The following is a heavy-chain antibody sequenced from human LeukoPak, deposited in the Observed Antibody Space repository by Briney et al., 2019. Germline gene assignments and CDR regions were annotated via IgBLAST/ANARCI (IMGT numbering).Heavy chain of an antibody. V-gene: IGHV1-18*01. J-gene: IGHJ3*02. Sequence: ASVKVSCKASGYTFTSYGISWVRQAPGQGLEWMGWISAYNGNTNYAQKLQGRVTMTTDTSTSTAYMELSSLRSEDTAVYYCARIAAAIDAFDIWGQGTMVTVSS. D-gene: IGHD6-13*01. CDR2: ISAYNGNT. CDR3: ARIAAAIDAFDI. CDR1: GYTFTSYG.